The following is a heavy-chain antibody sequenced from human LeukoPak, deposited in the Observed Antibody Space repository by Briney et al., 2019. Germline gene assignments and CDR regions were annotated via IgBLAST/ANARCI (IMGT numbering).Heavy chain of an antibody. J-gene: IGHJ4*02. Sequence: ASVKVSCKASGYTFTSYGISWVRQAPGQGLEWMGWISAYNGNTNYAQKFQGRVTITRDTSASTAYMELSSLRSEDTAVYYCARDRKAYYGSGDYWGQGTLVTVSS. V-gene: IGHV1-18*01. CDR3: ARDRKAYYGSGDY. D-gene: IGHD3-10*01. CDR2: ISAYNGNT. CDR1: GYTFTSYG.